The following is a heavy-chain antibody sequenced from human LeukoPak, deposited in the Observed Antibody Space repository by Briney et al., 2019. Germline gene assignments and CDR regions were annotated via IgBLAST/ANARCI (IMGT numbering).Heavy chain of an antibody. Sequence: GGSLRLSCAASRFTFSSYSMNWVRQAPGKGLEWVAFIRYDGSNKYYADSVKGRFTISRDNSKNTLYLQMNSLRAEDTAVYYCARGSSTSFNYYYMDVWGQGTLVTVSS. CDR3: ARGSSTSFNYYYMDV. V-gene: IGHV3-30*02. CDR2: IRYDGSNK. J-gene: IGHJ6*03. D-gene: IGHD2-2*01. CDR1: RFTFSSYS.